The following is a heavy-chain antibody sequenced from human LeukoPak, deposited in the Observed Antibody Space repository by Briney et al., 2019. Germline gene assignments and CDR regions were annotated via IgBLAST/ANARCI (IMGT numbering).Heavy chain of an antibody. CDR1: GYTFTSYG. CDR3: ARAGEVDSSGYYYDFDY. V-gene: IGHV1-18*01. CDR2: ISAYNGNT. J-gene: IGHJ4*02. Sequence: ASVTVSCKASGYTFTSYGISWVRQAPGQGLEWMGWISAYNGNTNYAQKLQDRVTMTTDTSTSTAYMELRSLRSDDTAVYYCARAGEVDSSGYYYDFDYWGQGTLVTVSS. D-gene: IGHD3-22*01.